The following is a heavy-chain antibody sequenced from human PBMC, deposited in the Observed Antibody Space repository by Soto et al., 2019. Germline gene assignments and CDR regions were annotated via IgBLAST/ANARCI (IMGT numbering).Heavy chain of an antibody. D-gene: IGHD2-21*01. Sequence: GGSLRLSCSASGFPFSSYGMHWVRQAPGKGLEWVAVISNDGGKKYYSASVKGRFTISRDNSKNMLYLQMNNLRDEDTAVYYCADPGSTDLDVWGKGTTVTVSS. J-gene: IGHJ6*04. CDR2: ISNDGGKK. CDR3: ADPGSTDLDV. CDR1: GFPFSSYG. V-gene: IGHV3-30*03.